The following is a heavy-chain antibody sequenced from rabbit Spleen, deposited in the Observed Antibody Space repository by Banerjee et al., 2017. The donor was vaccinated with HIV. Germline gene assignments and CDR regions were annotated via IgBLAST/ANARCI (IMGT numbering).Heavy chain of an antibody. CDR3: ARDVCTSFSTYGMDL. CDR1: GFSFNSGYE. J-gene: IGHJ6*01. Sequence: QPLEESGGGLVQTGGYLTLTCKDSGFSFNSGYELCWVRQAPGKGLKWIACIYAGSSGITYSATWAKGRFTISKTSSTTVALQMTSLTAADTATYFCARDVCTSFSTYGMDLWGQGTLVTVS. CDR2: IYAGSSGIT. V-gene: IGHV1S40*01. D-gene: IGHD1-1*01.